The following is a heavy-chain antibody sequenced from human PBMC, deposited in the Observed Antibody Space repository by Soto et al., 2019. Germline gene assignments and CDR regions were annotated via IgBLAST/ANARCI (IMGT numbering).Heavy chain of an antibody. CDR3: GRGASGYGNFDY. D-gene: IGHD5-12*01. V-gene: IGHV3-74*01. CDR1: GFTFSSYW. J-gene: IGHJ4*02. CDR2: IDSDGSPT. Sequence: EVQLVESGGGLVQPGGSLRLSCTASGFTFSSYWMHWVRQAPGKGLVWVSRIDSDGSPTNYADFVKGRFTISRDNAKNTLYLQMNSLRVEDTAVYYCGRGASGYGNFDYWGQGTLVTVSS.